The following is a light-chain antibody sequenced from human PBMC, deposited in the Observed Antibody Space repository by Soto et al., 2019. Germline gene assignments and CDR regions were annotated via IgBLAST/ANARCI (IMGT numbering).Light chain of an antibody. CDR3: CSFTNTSNHL. Sequence: QSALTQPASLSGSPGQSITISCTGTSSDIGAYDYVSWFQQHPGRTPKLMISEVNNRPSGVSNRFSGSKSGNTAYLTISGLQVEDEAEYFCCSFTNTSNHLFGNGTKVTVX. J-gene: IGLJ1*01. CDR2: EVN. CDR1: SSDIGAYDY. V-gene: IGLV2-14*01.